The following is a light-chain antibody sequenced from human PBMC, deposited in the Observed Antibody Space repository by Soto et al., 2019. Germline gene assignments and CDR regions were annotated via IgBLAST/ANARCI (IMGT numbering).Light chain of an antibody. Sequence: QCVLTQPPSESGAPGQRVTISCTGSSSKIGAGYDVHWYQQLPGTAPKLLIYGNSNRPSGVPDRFSGSKSGTSASLAITGLQAEDEADYYCQSYDSSLSGWVFGGGTKLTVL. CDR2: GNS. CDR1: SSKIGAGYD. J-gene: IGLJ3*02. V-gene: IGLV1-40*01. CDR3: QSYDSSLSGWV.